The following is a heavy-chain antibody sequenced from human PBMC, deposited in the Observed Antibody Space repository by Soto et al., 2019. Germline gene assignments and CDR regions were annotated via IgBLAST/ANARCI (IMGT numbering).Heavy chain of an antibody. J-gene: IGHJ4*02. V-gene: IGHV4-4*02. CDR1: GGSISSSNW. CDR2: IYHSGST. D-gene: IGHD2-15*01. Sequence: SETLSLTCAVSGGSISSSNWWSWVRQPPGKGLEWIGEIYHSGSTNYNPSLKSRVTISVDKSKNQLSLKLSSVTAADTAVYYCASYCRGSGGSCYSGYWGQGTLVTVS. CDR3: ASYCRGSGGSCYSGY.